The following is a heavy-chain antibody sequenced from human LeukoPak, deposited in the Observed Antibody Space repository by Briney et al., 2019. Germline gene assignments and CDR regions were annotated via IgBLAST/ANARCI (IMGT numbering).Heavy chain of an antibody. J-gene: IGHJ4*02. CDR3: ARGEYGLFDY. V-gene: IGHV4-61*01. CDR1: GGSMSGGSYY. CDR2: IYYSGST. Sequence: PSETLSLTCTVSGGSMSGGSYYWSWIRQPPGKGLEWIGYIYYSGSTKYNLSLKSRVTISVDTSKNQLSLKLSSVTAADTAVYYCARGEYGLFDYWGQGTLVTVSS. D-gene: IGHD2/OR15-2a*01.